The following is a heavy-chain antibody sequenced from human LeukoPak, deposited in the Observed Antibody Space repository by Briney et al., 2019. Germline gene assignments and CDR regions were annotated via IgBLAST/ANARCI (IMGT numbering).Heavy chain of an antibody. V-gene: IGHV1-2*02. Sequence: ASVKVSCKASGYTFTGYYMHWVRQAPGQGLEWMGWINPNSGGTNYAQKFQGRVTMTRDTSISTAYMELSRLRSDDTAVYYCARDKGGDTAPFGYWGQGTLVTVSS. D-gene: IGHD5-18*01. CDR2: INPNSGGT. CDR1: GYTFTGYY. J-gene: IGHJ4*02. CDR3: ARDKGGDTAPFGY.